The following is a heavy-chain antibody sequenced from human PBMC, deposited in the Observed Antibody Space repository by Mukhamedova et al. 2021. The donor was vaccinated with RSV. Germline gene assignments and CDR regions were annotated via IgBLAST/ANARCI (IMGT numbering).Heavy chain of an antibody. D-gene: IGHD4-17*01. Sequence: GLEWIGYIYYSGSTNYNPSLKSRVTISVDTSKNQFSLKLSSVTAADTAVHYRARRRYGDYDFDYWGQGTLVTVSS. CDR2: IYYSGST. CDR3: ARRRYGDYDFDY. J-gene: IGHJ4*02. V-gene: IGHV4-61*07.